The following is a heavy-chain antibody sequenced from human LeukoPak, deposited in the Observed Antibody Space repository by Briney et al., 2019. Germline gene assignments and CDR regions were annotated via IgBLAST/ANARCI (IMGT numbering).Heavy chain of an antibody. CDR1: GFTFSSYS. CDR2: ISSSSYI. Sequence: GGSLRLSCAASGFTFSSYSMNWVRQAPGKGLEWVSSISSSSYIYYADSVKGRFTISRDNAKNSLYLQMNSLRAEDTAVYYCASQRVGYQDFDYWGQGTLVTVSS. CDR3: ASQRVGYQDFDY. D-gene: IGHD5-12*01. J-gene: IGHJ4*02. V-gene: IGHV3-21*01.